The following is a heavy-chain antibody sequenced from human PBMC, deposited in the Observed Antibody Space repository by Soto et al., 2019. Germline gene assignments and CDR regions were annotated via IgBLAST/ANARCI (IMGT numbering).Heavy chain of an antibody. CDR3: ARGPYYYGSGGYYFDY. Sequence: KASETLSLTCAVYGGSFSGYYWSRIRQPPGKGLEWIGEINHSGSTNYNPSLKSRVTISVDTSKNQFSLKLSSVTAADTAVYYCARGPYYYGSGGYYFDYWGQGTLVTVS. J-gene: IGHJ4*02. D-gene: IGHD3-10*01. V-gene: IGHV4-34*01. CDR2: INHSGST. CDR1: GGSFSGYY.